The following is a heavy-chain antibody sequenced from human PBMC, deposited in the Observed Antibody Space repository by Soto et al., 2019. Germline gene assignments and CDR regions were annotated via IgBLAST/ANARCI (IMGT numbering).Heavy chain of an antibody. V-gene: IGHV4-34*01. CDR2: INHSGST. Sequence: SETLSLTCAVYGGSFSGYYWSWLRQPPGKGLEWIGEINHSGSTNYNPSLKSRVTISVDTSKNQFSLKLSSVTAADTAVYYCARESDYGDSSWAYWGQGTLVTVS. J-gene: IGHJ4*02. CDR1: GGSFSGYY. D-gene: IGHD4-17*01. CDR3: ARESDYGDSSWAY.